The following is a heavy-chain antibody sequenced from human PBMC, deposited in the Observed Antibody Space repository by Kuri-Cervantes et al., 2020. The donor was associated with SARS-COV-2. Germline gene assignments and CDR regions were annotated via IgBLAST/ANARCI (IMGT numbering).Heavy chain of an antibody. CDR1: GGSFSGYY. Sequence: ESLKSSCAVYGGSFSGYYWSWSRQPPGKGLEWIGEINHSGSTNYNPSLKSRVTISVDTSNNQFSLWLSSVTAADTAVYYCARQSRFTHYVDDWGQGTLVTVSS. CDR2: INHSGST. D-gene: IGHD3-3*01. CDR3: ARQSRFTHYVDD. V-gene: IGHV4-34*01. J-gene: IGHJ4*02.